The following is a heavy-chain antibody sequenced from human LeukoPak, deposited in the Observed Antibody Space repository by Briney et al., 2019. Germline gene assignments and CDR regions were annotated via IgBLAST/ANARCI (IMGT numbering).Heavy chain of an antibody. V-gene: IGHV3-21*01. CDR2: TSSSSTYI. CDR1: GFTFSSYS. D-gene: IGHD1-1*01. CDR3: AREPNWYFDY. J-gene: IGHJ4*02. Sequence: GGSLRLSCAASGFTFSSYSMDWVRQAPGKGLEWVSSTSSSSTYIYYADSVKGRFTISRDNAKNSLHLQMNSLRAEDTAVYYCAREPNWYFDYWGQGTLVTVSS.